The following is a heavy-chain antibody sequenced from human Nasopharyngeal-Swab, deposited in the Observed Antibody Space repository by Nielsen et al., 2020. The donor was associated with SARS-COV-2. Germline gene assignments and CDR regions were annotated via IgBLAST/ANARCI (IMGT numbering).Heavy chain of an antibody. V-gene: IGHV5-51*01. CDR1: GYSFTSYW. J-gene: IGHJ6*02. CDR2: IYPGDSDP. Sequence: GESLKISCKGSGYSFTSYWIGWVRQMPGKGLEWMGIIYPGDSDPRYSPSFQGQVTISPDKSISTAYLQWSSLKASDTAMYYCARRHEVRTTVTHYYYYGMDVWGQGTTVTVSS. D-gene: IGHD4-11*01. CDR3: ARRHEVRTTVTHYYYYGMDV.